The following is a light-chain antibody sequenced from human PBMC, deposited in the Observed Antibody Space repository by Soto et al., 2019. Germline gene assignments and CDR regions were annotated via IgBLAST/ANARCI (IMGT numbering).Light chain of an antibody. Sequence: DIQMTQSPSSLSASVGDRVTITCRASQSISSYLNWYQQIPGKAPKVLIYATSSLQSGVPSRFSGSGSGTEFTLTISSLQPEDFATYYCQQCYSLPQTFGQGTRLEIK. J-gene: IGKJ2*01. CDR2: ATS. CDR1: QSISSY. CDR3: QQCYSLPQT. V-gene: IGKV1-39*01.